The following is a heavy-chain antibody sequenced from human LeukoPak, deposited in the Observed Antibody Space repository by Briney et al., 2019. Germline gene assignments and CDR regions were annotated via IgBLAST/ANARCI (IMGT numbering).Heavy chain of an antibody. J-gene: IGHJ4*02. CDR1: VGPSSVYY. V-gene: IGHV4-34*01. D-gene: IGHD3-16*01. CDR2: INHSGST. CDR3: ARLIRSDFDY. Sequence: PSETLSPTCASNVGPSSVYYWSWTRNPPGKGLEWIGEINHSGSTNYNPSLKSRVTISVDTSKNQFSLKLSSVTAADTAVYYCARLIRSDFDYWGQGTLVTVSS.